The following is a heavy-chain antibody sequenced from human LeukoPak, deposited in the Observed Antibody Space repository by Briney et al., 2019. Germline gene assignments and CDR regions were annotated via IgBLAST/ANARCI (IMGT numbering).Heavy chain of an antibody. CDR2: FDPEDGET. Sequence: ASVKVSCKVSGYTLTELSMHWVRQAPGKGLEWMGGFDPEDGETIYAQKFQGRVTMTEDTSTDTAYMELSSLRSEGTAVYYCATWGDFWSGYHFDYWGQGTLVTVSS. V-gene: IGHV1-24*01. D-gene: IGHD3-3*01. CDR1: GYTLTELS. CDR3: ATWGDFWSGYHFDY. J-gene: IGHJ4*02.